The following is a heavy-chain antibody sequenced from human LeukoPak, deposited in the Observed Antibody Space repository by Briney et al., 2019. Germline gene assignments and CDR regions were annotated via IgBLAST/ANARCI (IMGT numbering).Heavy chain of an antibody. CDR1: GGSISSYY. CDR3: ARLRLDCSSTSCYLNWFDP. V-gene: IGHV4-39*01. Sequence: SETLSLTCTVSGGSISSYYWGWIRQPPGKGLEWIGSIYYSGSTYYNPSLKSRVTISVDTSKNQFSLKLSTVTAADTAVYYCARLRLDCSSTSCYLNWFDPWGQGTLVTVSS. D-gene: IGHD2-2*01. J-gene: IGHJ5*02. CDR2: IYYSGST.